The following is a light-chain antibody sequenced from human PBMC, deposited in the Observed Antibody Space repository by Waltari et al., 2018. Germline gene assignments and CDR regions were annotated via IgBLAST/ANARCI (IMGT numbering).Light chain of an antibody. Sequence: QSVLTQPPSASGTPGQRVTISCSGSSFNIGSNTLNWYQQLPGTAPKLLIYSNNQRPSGVPDRFSGSKSGTSASLVISGLQSEDEADYYCATWDDSLNGHVVFGGGTKLTVL. J-gene: IGLJ2*01. V-gene: IGLV1-44*01. CDR3: ATWDDSLNGHVV. CDR2: SNN. CDR1: SFNIGSNT.